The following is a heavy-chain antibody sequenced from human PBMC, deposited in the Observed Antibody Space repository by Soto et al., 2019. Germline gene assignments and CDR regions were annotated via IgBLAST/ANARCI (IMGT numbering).Heavy chain of an antibody. CDR1: GFTFSTYW. CDR2: INQDGSEK. CDR3: SRSLDY. J-gene: IGHJ4*02. V-gene: IGHV3-7*01. Sequence: GGSLRLSCAASGFTFSTYWMDWVRQTPGKGLEWVANINQDGSEKNYVDSVKGRFTISRDNAKNSLYLQMSSLTAEDSALYYCSRSLDYWGQGTLVT.